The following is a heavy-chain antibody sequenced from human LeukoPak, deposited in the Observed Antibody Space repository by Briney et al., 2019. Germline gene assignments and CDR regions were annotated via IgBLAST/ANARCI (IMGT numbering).Heavy chain of an antibody. D-gene: IGHD4-23*01. Sequence: SETLSLTCTLSGGPISNYQWSWIRQPPGKGLEWLGNIYYSGTANYNPSLKSRVIISVDTSKNQFSLKLSPVTAADTAVYYCARVGVDDSGNIIKYFFDYWGQGTLVTVSS. CDR1: GGPISNYQ. V-gene: IGHV4-59*01. J-gene: IGHJ4*02. CDR3: ARVGVDDSGNIIKYFFDY. CDR2: IYYSGTA.